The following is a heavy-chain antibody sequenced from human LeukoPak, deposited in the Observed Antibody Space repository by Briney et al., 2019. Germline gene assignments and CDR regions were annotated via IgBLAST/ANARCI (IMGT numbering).Heavy chain of an antibody. CDR2: ISSSSSYI. Sequence: GGSLRLSCAASGFTFSSYSMNWVRQAPGKGLEWVSSISSSSSYIYYADSVKGRFTISRDNAKNSLYLQMNSLRAEDTAVYYCARDAHYYDSSGISPFDYWGQGTLVTVSS. J-gene: IGHJ4*02. D-gene: IGHD3-22*01. CDR1: GFTFSSYS. V-gene: IGHV3-21*01. CDR3: ARDAHYYDSSGISPFDY.